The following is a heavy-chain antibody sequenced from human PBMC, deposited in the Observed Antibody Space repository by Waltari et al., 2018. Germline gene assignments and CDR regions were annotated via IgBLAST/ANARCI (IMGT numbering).Heavy chain of an antibody. CDR2: IWYDGSNK. V-gene: IGHV3-33*01. D-gene: IGHD6-19*01. CDR3: ARGPHSSGWYAGY. J-gene: IGHJ4*02. CDR1: GFTFSSYG. Sequence: QVQLVESGGGVVQPGRSLRLSCAASGFTFSSYGMHWVRQAPGKGLEWVAVIWYDGSNKYYADSVEGRFTISRDNSKNTLYLQMNSLRAEDTAVYYCARGPHSSGWYAGYWGQGTLVTVSS.